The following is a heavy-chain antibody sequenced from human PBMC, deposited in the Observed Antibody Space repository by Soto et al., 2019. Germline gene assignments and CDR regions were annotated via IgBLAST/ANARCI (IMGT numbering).Heavy chain of an antibody. CDR1: GFTFSSYS. CDR3: AREMAVTHNPIYYYYYMDV. J-gene: IGHJ6*03. V-gene: IGHV3-48*01. D-gene: IGHD2-21*02. CDR2: ISSSSSTI. Sequence: GGSLRLSCAASGFTFSSYSMNWVRQAPGKGLEWVSYISSSSSTIYYADSVKGRFTISRDNAKNSLYLQMNSLRAEDTAVYYCAREMAVTHNPIYYYYYMDVWGKGTTVTVSS.